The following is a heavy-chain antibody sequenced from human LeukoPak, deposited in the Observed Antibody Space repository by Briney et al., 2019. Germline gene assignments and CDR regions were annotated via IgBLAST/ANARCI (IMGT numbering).Heavy chain of an antibody. CDR3: ARDRGTWNDDGFDY. V-gene: IGHV1-2*02. CDR1: GYTFTGYY. Sequence: ASVKVSCKASGYTFTGYYMHWVRQAPGQGLEWMGWINPNSGGANYAQKFQGRVTMTRDTSISTAYMELSRLRSDDTAVYYCARDRGTWNDDGFDYWGQGTLVTVSS. D-gene: IGHD1-1*01. CDR2: INPNSGGA. J-gene: IGHJ4*02.